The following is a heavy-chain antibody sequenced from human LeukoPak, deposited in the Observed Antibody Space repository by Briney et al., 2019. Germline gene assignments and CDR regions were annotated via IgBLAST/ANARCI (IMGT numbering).Heavy chain of an antibody. CDR3: ARESYTMVRGVINVPNAFDI. V-gene: IGHV1-46*01. J-gene: IGHJ3*02. CDR1: GYTFTSYY. Sequence: GASVKVSCKASGYTFTSYYMHWVRQAPGQGLEWMGIINPSGGSTSYAQKFQGRVTMTRDTSTSTVYMELSSLRSEGTAMYYGARESYTMVRGVINVPNAFDIWGQGTMVTVSS. D-gene: IGHD3-10*01. CDR2: INPSGGST.